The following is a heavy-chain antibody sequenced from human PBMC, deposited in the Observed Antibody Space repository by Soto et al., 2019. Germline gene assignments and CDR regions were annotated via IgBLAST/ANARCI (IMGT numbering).Heavy chain of an antibody. CDR3: ARDGQSESHYYYGMDV. CDR1: GFTFSSYS. V-gene: IGHV3-21*01. D-gene: IGHD6-19*01. CDR2: ISSSSSYI. Sequence: KTGGSLRLSCAASGFTFSSYSMNWVRQAPGKGLEWVSSISSSSSYIYYADSVKGRFTISRDNAKNSLYLQMNSLRAEDTAVYYCARDGQSESHYYYGMDVWGQGTTVTVSS. J-gene: IGHJ6*02.